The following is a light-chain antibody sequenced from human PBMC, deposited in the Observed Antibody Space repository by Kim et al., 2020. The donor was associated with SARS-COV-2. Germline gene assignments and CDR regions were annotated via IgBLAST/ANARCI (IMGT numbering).Light chain of an antibody. V-gene: IGLV2-23*02. CDR1: SSDVV. Sequence: SLSGSPGQSITISCTGASSDVVSWYQHHPGEAPKLIIFEVNKRPSQISNRFSGSKSGNTASLTIAGLQAEDEANYYCCSYEGTVVFGGGTQLTVL. CDR2: EVN. CDR3: CSYEGTVV. J-gene: IGLJ2*01.